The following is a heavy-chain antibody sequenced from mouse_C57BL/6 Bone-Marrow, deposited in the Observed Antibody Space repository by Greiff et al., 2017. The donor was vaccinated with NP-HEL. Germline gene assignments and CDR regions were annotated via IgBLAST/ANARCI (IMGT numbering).Heavy chain of an antibody. CDR1: GYTFTSYW. CDR2: IYPSDSET. J-gene: IGHJ1*03. V-gene: IGHV1-61*01. D-gene: IGHD2-2*01. Sequence: VQLQQPGAELVRPGSSVKLSCKASGYTFTSYWMDWVKQRPGQGLEWIGNIYPSDSETHYNQKFKDKATLTVDKSSSTAYMQLSSLTSEDSAVYYCARLGKCGWLRRGWYFDVWGTGTTVTVSS. CDR3: ARLGKCGWLRRGWYFDV.